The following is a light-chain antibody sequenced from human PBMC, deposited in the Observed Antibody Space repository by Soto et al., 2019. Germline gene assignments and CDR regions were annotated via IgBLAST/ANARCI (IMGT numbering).Light chain of an antibody. CDR2: EVS. CDR3: SSYTVTTTLVV. J-gene: IGLJ2*01. V-gene: IGLV2-14*01. CDR1: SSDVGGYKY. Sequence: QSALTQPASVSGSPGQSITISCTGTSSDVGGYKYVSWYQQHPDKAPKLIIFEVSNRPSGISSRFSGSKSGNTASLTISGLQAEDEASYYCSSYTVTTTLVVFGGGTKLTVL.